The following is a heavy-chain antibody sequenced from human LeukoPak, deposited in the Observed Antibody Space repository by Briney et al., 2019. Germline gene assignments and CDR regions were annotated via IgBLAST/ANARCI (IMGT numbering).Heavy chain of an antibody. CDR3: AREPQPFYYYDSSGYSGTFDY. CDR2: IYTSGST. V-gene: IGHV4-4*07. Sequence: PSETLSLTCTVSGGSISNYYWSWIRQPAGKGLEWIGRIYTSGSTNYNPSLKSRVTMSVDTSKNQFSLKLSSVAAADTAVYYCAREPQPFYYYDSSGYSGTFDYWGQGTLVTVSS. CDR1: GGSISNYY. J-gene: IGHJ4*02. D-gene: IGHD3-22*01.